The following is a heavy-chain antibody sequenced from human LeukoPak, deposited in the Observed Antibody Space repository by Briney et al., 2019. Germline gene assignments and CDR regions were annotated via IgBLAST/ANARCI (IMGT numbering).Heavy chain of an antibody. J-gene: IGHJ3*02. V-gene: IGHV3-21*01. CDR3: ARDRGHDYGNALDI. CDR1: GFTLSSYS. CDR2: ISSSSSYI. Sequence: GGSLRLSCAASGFTLSSYSMNWVRQAPGKGLEWVSSISSSSSYIYYADSVKGRFTISRDNAKNSLYLQMNSLRAEDTAVYYCARDRGHDYGNALDIWGQGTMVTVSS. D-gene: IGHD4-17*01.